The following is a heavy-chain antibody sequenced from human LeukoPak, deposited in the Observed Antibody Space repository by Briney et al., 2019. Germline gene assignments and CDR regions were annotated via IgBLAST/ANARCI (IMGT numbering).Heavy chain of an antibody. CDR1: GYTFTGYY. J-gene: IGHJ4*02. CDR3: ARDRYSYYDTSGYPGG. CDR2: INPNSGGT. Sequence: GASVRVSCKASGYTFTGYYMHWVRQAPGQGLEWMGWINPNSGGTNYAQKFQGRVTMTRDTSISTAYMELSRLRSDDTAVYYCARDRYSYYDTSGYPGGWGQGTLVTVSS. D-gene: IGHD3-22*01. V-gene: IGHV1-2*02.